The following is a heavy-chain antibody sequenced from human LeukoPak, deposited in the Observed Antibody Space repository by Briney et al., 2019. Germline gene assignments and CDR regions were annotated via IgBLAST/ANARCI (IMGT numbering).Heavy chain of an antibody. J-gene: IGHJ4*02. D-gene: IGHD1-26*01. V-gene: IGHV4-59*08. CDR1: GGSISSYY. CDR2: IYYSGST. CDR3: ARTRGRSYPFDY. Sequence: SETLSLTCTASGGSISSYYWSWIRQPPGKGLEWIGYIYYSGSTNYNPSLKSRVTISVDTSKNQFSLKLSSVTAADTAVYYCARTRGRSYPFDYWGQGTLVTVSS.